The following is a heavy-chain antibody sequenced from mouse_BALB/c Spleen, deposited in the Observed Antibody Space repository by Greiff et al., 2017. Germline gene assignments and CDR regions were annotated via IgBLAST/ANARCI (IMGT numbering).Heavy chain of an antibody. CDR3: SREGYGNYVYCDY. CDR1: GYSITSDYA. CDR2: ISYSGST. Sequence: EVKLQESGPGLVKPSQSLSLTCNVTGYSITSDYAWNWIRQFPGNKLDWMGYISYSGSTSYNPSLKSRISITRDTSKNQFFLQLNSVTTEDTATYYCSREGYGNYVYCDYWGQGTTLTVSS. V-gene: IGHV3-2*02. D-gene: IGHD2-10*02. J-gene: IGHJ2*01.